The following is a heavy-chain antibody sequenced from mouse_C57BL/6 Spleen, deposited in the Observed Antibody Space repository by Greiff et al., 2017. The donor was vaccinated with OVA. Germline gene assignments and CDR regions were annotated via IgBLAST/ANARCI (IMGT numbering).Heavy chain of an antibody. Sequence: EVQLQQSGPELVKPGASVKISCKASGYTFTDYYMNWVKQSHGKSLEWIGDINPNNGGTSYNQKFKGKATLTVDKSSSTAYMELRSLTSEDSAVYYCAVYYGSSWGFAYWGQGTLVTVSA. CDR1: GYTFTDYY. J-gene: IGHJ3*01. CDR2: INPNNGGT. CDR3: AVYYGSSWGFAY. V-gene: IGHV1-26*01. D-gene: IGHD1-1*01.